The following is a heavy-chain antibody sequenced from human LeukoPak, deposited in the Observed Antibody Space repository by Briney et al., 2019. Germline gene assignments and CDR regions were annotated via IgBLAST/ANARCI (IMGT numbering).Heavy chain of an antibody. V-gene: IGHV3-21*01. CDR2: ISSSSSYI. J-gene: IGHJ4*02. CDR1: GFTFSSYG. D-gene: IGHD5-12*01. CDR3: ARVGWLHPAFDY. Sequence: GGSLRLSCAASGFTFSSYGMHWVRQAPGKGLEWVSSISSSSSYIYYADSVKGRFTISRDNAKNSLYLQMNSLRAEDTAVYYCARVGWLHPAFDYWGQGTLVTVSS.